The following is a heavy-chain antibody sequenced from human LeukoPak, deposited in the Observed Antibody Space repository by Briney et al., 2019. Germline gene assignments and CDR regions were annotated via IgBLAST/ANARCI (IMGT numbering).Heavy chain of an antibody. V-gene: IGHV4-59*12. CDR2: IHYSEST. Sequence: KPSETLSLTCTVSGGSIRSYYWGWIRQPPGKGLEWIGYIHYSESTKYNPSLKSRVTISVDKSKNQFSLKLSSVTAADTAVYYCARRGYYDSSGYSDYWGQGTLVTVSS. CDR3: ARRGYYDSSGYSDY. J-gene: IGHJ4*02. CDR1: GGSIRSYY. D-gene: IGHD3-22*01.